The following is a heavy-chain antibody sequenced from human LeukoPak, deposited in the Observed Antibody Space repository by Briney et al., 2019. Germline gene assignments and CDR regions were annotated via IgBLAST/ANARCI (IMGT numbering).Heavy chain of an antibody. Sequence: SETLSLTCTVSGGSISSSSYYWGWIRQPPGKGLEWIGSIYYSGSTYYNPSLKSRVTISVDTSKNQFSLKLSSVTAADTAVYYCARDLLWFGELLNWGQGTLVTVSS. CDR2: IYYSGST. CDR3: ARDLLWFGELLN. CDR1: GGSISSSSYY. J-gene: IGHJ4*02. D-gene: IGHD3-10*01. V-gene: IGHV4-39*07.